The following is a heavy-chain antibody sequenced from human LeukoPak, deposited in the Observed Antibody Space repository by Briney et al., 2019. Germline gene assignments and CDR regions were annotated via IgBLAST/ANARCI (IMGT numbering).Heavy chain of an antibody. CDR2: ISPYNGNT. D-gene: IGHD3-22*01. CDR3: GRDFMSMIPSAPGI. V-gene: IGHV1-18*01. Sequence: ASVKVSCKATGYTFIIHGISWVRQAPGQGLEWMGWISPYNGNTNYAQNLQGRVTMTTDTSTSTVYIELRSLTSDDTAVYYCGRDFMSMIPSAPGIWGQGTRVTVSS. CDR1: GYTFIIHG. J-gene: IGHJ3*02.